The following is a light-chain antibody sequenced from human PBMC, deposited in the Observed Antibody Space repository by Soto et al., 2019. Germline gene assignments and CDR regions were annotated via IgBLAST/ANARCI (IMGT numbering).Light chain of an antibody. Sequence: DIPWTQSPSFLSASVGDRVTITCRASQSIRSYLNWYQQKPGTAPKLLIYAASSLQSGVPSRFSGSGSGTDFTLTISSMKPEDFATYYCQQSYSTLTFCGGTKVDIK. CDR3: QQSYSTLT. V-gene: IGKV1-39*01. J-gene: IGKJ4*01. CDR1: QSIRSY. CDR2: AAS.